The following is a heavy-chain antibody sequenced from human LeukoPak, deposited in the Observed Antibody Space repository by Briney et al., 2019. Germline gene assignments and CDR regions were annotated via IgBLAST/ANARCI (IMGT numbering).Heavy chain of an antibody. CDR3: AKVGPGGSDAFDI. CDR2: ISGSGGST. V-gene: IGHV3-23*01. CDR1: GFIFSTYS. D-gene: IGHD1-26*01. Sequence: GGSLRLSCAASGFIFSTYSMNWVRQAPGKGLEWVSAISGSGGSTYYADSVKGRFTISRDNSKNTLYLQMNSLRAEDTAVYYCAKVGPGGSDAFDIWGQGTMVTVSS. J-gene: IGHJ3*02.